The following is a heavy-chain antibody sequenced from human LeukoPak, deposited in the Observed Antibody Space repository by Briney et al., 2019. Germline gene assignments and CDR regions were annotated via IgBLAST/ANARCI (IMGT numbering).Heavy chain of an antibody. V-gene: IGHV4-39*07. CDR3: VRVDNWFDP. Sequence: SETLSLTCTVSGGSISSSSYYWGWIRQPPGKGLEWIGSIYYSGSTYYNPSLKSRVTISVDTSKNQFSLKLSSVTAADTAVYYCVRVDNWFDPWGQGTLVTVSS. J-gene: IGHJ5*02. CDR1: GGSISSSSYY. CDR2: IYYSGST.